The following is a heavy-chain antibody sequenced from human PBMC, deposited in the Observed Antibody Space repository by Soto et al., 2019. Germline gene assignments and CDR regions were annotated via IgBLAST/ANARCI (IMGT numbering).Heavy chain of an antibody. CDR1: GGSISSGGYS. CDR3: VRVPGP. J-gene: IGHJ5*02. V-gene: IGHV4-30-2*01. Sequence: QLQLQESGSGRVKPSQTLSLTCVVSGGSISSGGYSWSWIRQPPGKGLEWIGYIYHSGSTYYNPSLKSRVTISVDRSKNQFSLKLSSVTAADTSVYYCVRVPGPWGQGTLVTVSS. CDR2: IYHSGST.